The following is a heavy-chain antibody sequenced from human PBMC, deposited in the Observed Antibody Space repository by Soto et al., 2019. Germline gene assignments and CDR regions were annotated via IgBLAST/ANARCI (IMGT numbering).Heavy chain of an antibody. CDR3: ARKRPASYSSSSTNWFDP. Sequence: SSVKVSCKASGYTFTSYAMHWVRQAPGQRLEWMGWINAGNGNTKYSQKFQGRVTITRDTSASTAYMELRSLRSEDTAVYYCARKRPASYSSSSTNWFDPWGQGTLVTVSS. V-gene: IGHV1-3*01. J-gene: IGHJ5*02. CDR2: INAGNGNT. CDR1: GYTFTSYA. D-gene: IGHD6-6*01.